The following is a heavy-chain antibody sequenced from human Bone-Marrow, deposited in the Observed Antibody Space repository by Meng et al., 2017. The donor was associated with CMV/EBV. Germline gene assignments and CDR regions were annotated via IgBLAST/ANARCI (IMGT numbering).Heavy chain of an antibody. CDR3: ARDSFCGSYRGGGHAFDI. CDR1: GATFSSYA. Sequence: SVKVSCKASGATFSSYAISWVRQAPGQGLEWRGAIIPIFGTANYAQKFQGRVTITTDESTSTAYMELSSLRSEDTAVYYCARDSFCGSYRGGGHAFDIWGQGTMVTVSS. CDR2: IIPIFGTA. D-gene: IGHD1-26*01. J-gene: IGHJ3*02. V-gene: IGHV1-69*05.